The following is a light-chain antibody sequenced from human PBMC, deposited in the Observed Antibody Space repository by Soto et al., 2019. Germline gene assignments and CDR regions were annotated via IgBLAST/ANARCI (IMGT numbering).Light chain of an antibody. Sequence: SSELTQPPSVSVAPGKTARITCGGNNIGTESVHWYQQKPGQAPVVVIYYDSDRPSGIPERFSGSNSGNTATLTISRVEAGDEADYYCQVWDSSSDDYVFGTGTKLTVL. V-gene: IGLV3-21*04. CDR1: NIGTES. J-gene: IGLJ1*01. CDR3: QVWDSSSDDYV. CDR2: YDS.